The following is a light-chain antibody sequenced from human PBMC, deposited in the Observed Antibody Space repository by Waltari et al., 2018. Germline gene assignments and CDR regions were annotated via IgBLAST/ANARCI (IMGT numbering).Light chain of an antibody. Sequence: QSALTQPASVSGSPGQSITISCTGTSRDVGRYNLVSWYQQHPGNAPKLMIYEVSKRPSGFSNRFSGSKSGNTASLTISGLQAEDEAAYYCCSYAGYSLWVCGGGTKLTVL. CDR2: EVS. V-gene: IGLV2-23*02. J-gene: IGLJ3*02. CDR3: CSYAGYSLWV. CDR1: SRDVGRYNL.